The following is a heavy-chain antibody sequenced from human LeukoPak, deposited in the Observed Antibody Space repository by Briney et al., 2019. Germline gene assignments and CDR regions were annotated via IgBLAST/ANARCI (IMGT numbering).Heavy chain of an antibody. CDR1: GFTFSSYA. V-gene: IGHV3-23*01. CDR2: ISSSGGTT. CDR3: AKDGQYSSSSPYYFDY. J-gene: IGHJ4*02. Sequence: GRSLRLSCAASGFTFSSYAMSWVRQAPGKGLEWVSGISSSGGTTYYADSVKGRFTISRDNSKNTLYLQMNNLRAEDTAVYYCAKDGQYSSSSPYYFDYWGQGTLVTVSS. D-gene: IGHD6-6*01.